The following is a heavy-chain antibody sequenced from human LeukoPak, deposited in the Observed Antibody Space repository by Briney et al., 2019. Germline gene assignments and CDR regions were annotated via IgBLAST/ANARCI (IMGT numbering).Heavy chain of an antibody. Sequence: PGGSLRLSCAVSGFGFNTYWMSWVRQAPGKGLEWVANIKQDGSEKYYVDSVKGRFTISRDNAKNSLYLQMNSLRAEDTAVYYCARDSSSWRYNWFDPWGQGTLVTVSS. CDR3: ARDSSSWRYNWFDP. J-gene: IGHJ5*02. D-gene: IGHD6-13*01. CDR1: GFGFNTYW. V-gene: IGHV3-7*01. CDR2: IKQDGSEK.